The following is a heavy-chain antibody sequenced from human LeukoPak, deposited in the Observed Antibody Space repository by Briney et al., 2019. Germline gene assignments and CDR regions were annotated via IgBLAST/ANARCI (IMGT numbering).Heavy chain of an antibody. D-gene: IGHD6-13*01. V-gene: IGHV3-30*18. Sequence: GGSLRLSCAASGFAFSSYGMHWVRQAPGKGLEWVAVISYDGSNKYYADSVKGRFTISRDNSKNTLYLQMNSLRAEDTAVYYCAKERRARIAAAGIVYYYYGMDVWGQGTTVTVSS. CDR2: ISYDGSNK. CDR1: GFAFSSYG. J-gene: IGHJ6*02. CDR3: AKERRARIAAAGIVYYYYGMDV.